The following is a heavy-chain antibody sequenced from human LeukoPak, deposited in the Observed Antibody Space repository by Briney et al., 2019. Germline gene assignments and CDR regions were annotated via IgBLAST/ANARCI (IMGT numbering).Heavy chain of an antibody. Sequence: PSETLSLTCTVSGGSISSSSYYWVRIRQPPGKGLEWIGSIYYSGSTYYNPSLKSRVTISVDTSKNQFSLKLSSVIAADTAVYYCARTPDTAMVDDAFDIWGQGTMVTVSS. CDR3: ARTPDTAMVDDAFDI. V-gene: IGHV4-39*01. CDR1: GGSISSSSYY. J-gene: IGHJ3*02. CDR2: IYYSGST. D-gene: IGHD5-18*01.